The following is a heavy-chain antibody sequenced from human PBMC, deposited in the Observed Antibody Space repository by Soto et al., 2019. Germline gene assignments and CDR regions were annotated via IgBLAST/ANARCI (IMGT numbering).Heavy chain of an antibody. J-gene: IGHJ4*02. Sequence: GGSLKISCKGSGYSFSSYWISWVRQMPGKGLEWMGRIDPSDSYTNYSPSFQDHVTISADKSISTAYLQWSSLKASDTAMYYCARQTRIAVAGTYYFDYWGQGTLVTVPQ. D-gene: IGHD6-19*01. CDR3: ARQTRIAVAGTYYFDY. CDR1: GYSFSSYW. V-gene: IGHV5-10-1*01. CDR2: IDPSDSYT.